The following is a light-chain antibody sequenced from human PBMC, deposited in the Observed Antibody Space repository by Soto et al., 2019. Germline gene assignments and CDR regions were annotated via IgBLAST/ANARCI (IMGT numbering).Light chain of an antibody. J-gene: IGKJ1*01. Sequence: EIVLTQSPGTLSLSPGDRATLSCRASQSLSSNYLAWYQQKRGQAPRLLIYGASNRATDIPDRFSGSGSGTEFALTITRLVPADFAVYFCQQYDTLPRTFGQGTKLEIQ. CDR2: GAS. V-gene: IGKV3-20*01. CDR1: QSLSSNY. CDR3: QQYDTLPRT.